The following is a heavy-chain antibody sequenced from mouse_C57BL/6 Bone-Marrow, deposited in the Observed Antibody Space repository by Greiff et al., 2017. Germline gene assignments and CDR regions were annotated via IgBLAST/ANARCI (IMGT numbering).Heavy chain of an antibody. CDR2: IDPENGDT. D-gene: IGHD2-3*01. J-gene: IGHJ1*03. CDR3: TTGRWLLPLLVRDV. CDR1: GFNIKDDY. V-gene: IGHV14-4*01. Sequence: EVQLQQSGAELVRPGASVKLSCTASGFNIKDDYMHWVKQRPEQGLEWIGWIDPENGDTEYASKFQGKATITADTSSNTAYLQLSSLTSEDTAFYYCTTGRWLLPLLVRDVWGTGTTVTVSS.